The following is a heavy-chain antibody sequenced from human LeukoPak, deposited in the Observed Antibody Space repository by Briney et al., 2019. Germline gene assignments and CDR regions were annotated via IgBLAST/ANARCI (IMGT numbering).Heavy chain of an antibody. CDR1: GGTFSSYA. Sequence: SVKVSCKASGGTFSSYAISWVRQAPGQELEWMGGIIPIFGTANYAQKFQGRVTITADESTSTAYMELSSLRSEDTAVYYCARSLTGYSSGWFNYYYYYGMDVWGQGTTVTVSS. CDR2: IIPIFGTA. CDR3: ARSLTGYSSGWFNYYYYYGMDV. J-gene: IGHJ6*02. D-gene: IGHD6-19*01. V-gene: IGHV1-69*13.